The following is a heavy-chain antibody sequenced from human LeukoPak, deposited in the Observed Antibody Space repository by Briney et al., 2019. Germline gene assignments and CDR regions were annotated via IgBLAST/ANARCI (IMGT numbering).Heavy chain of an antibody. V-gene: IGHV1-2*02. CDR3: ARDISGRDYVWGSYRYRYYFDY. Sequence: ASVKVSCKASGYTFTGYYMHWVRQAPGQGLEWMGWINPNSGGTNYAQKFQGRVTMTRDTSISTAYMELSRLRSDDTAVYYCARDISGRDYVWGSYRYRYYFDYWGQGTLVTVSS. CDR1: GYTFTGYY. CDR2: INPNSGGT. J-gene: IGHJ4*02. D-gene: IGHD3-16*02.